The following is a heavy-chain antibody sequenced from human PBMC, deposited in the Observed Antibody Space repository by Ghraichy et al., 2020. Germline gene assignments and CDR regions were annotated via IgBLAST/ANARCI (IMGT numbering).Heavy chain of an antibody. CDR1: GFTFSSYG. Sequence: GGSLRLSCAASGFTFSSYGMHWVCQAPGKGLEWVAVISYDGSNKYYADSVKGRFTISRDNSKNTLYLQMNSLRAEDTAVYYCAKDLRQFLLAFDYWGQGTLVTVST. CDR3: AKDLRQFLLAFDY. CDR2: ISYDGSNK. J-gene: IGHJ4*02. V-gene: IGHV3-30*18. D-gene: IGHD2-15*01.